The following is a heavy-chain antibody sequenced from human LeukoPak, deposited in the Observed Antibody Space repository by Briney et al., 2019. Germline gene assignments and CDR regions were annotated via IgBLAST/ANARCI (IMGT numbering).Heavy chain of an antibody. J-gene: IGHJ5*02. CDR1: GGSISSGGYS. V-gene: IGHV4-61*08. CDR2: IYYSGST. Sequence: PSETLSLTCAVSGGSISSGGYSWSWIRQPPGKGLEWIGYIYYSGSTNYNPSLKSRVTISVDTSKNQFSPKPSSVTAADTAVYYCARAVPDYDFWSGYYKDWFDPWGQGTLVTVSS. CDR3: ARAVPDYDFWSGYYKDWFDP. D-gene: IGHD3-3*01.